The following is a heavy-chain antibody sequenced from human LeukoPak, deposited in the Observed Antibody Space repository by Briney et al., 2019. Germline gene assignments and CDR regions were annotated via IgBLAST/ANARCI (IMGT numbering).Heavy chain of an antibody. CDR2: ISTYNGNT. CDR1: GYTFTSYG. J-gene: IGHJ2*01. V-gene: IGHV1-18*01. Sequence: GASVKVSFKASGYTFTSYGISWVRHAPGQGLEWMGWISTYNGNTNYSQKLQGRVTMTTDTSTSTAYMELRSLRSDDTAVYYCARDRPGYCSGGSCYPSGNSDWYFDLWGRGTLVTVSS. D-gene: IGHD2-15*01. CDR3: ARDRPGYCSGGSCYPSGNSDWYFDL.